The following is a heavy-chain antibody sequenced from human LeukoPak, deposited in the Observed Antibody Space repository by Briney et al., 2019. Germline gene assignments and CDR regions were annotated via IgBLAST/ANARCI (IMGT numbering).Heavy chain of an antibody. D-gene: IGHD1-7*01. Sequence: PSETLSLTCAVYGGSFSGYYWSWIRQPPGKGLEWIGEINHSGSTNYNPSLKSRVTISVDTSKNQFSLKLSSVTAADTAVYYCARVRNNWNYFSARNNWFDPWGQGTLVTVSS. CDR2: INHSGST. CDR3: ARVRNNWNYFSARNNWFDP. CDR1: GGSFSGYY. V-gene: IGHV4-34*01. J-gene: IGHJ5*02.